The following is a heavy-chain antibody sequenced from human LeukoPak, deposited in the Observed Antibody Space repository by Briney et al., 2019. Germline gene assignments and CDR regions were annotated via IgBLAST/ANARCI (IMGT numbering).Heavy chain of an antibody. CDR3: ARGPDYDFWSGYPHFDY. V-gene: IGHV4-30-4*08. CDR1: GSSISSGDYY. CDR2: IYYSGST. D-gene: IGHD3-3*01. Sequence: SQTLSLTCTVSGSSISSGDYYWSWIRQPPGKGLEWIGYIYYSGSTYYNPSLKSRVTISVDTSKNQFSLKLSSVTAADTAVYYCARGPDYDFWSGYPHFDYWGQGTLVTVSS. J-gene: IGHJ4*02.